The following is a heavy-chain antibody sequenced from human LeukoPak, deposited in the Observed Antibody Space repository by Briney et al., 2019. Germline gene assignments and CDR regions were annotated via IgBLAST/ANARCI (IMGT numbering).Heavy chain of an antibody. CDR1: EFDFSSHA. CDR2: ISVSGSKT. V-gene: IGHV3-23*01. J-gene: IGHJ4*02. CDR3: ANEIRPNDY. D-gene: IGHD4-17*01. Sequence: GGSLRLSCAASEFDFSSHAMTWVRQAPGKGLEWVSAISVSGSKTYYADSVKGRFTISRDNSKNTLYLQMNSLRAEDTAVYYCANEIRPNDYWGQGTQVTVSS.